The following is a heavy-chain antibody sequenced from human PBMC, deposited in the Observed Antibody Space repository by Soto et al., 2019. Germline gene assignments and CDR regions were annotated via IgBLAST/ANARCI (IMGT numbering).Heavy chain of an antibody. D-gene: IGHD2-2*01. CDR3: SIGVVVPAAMDSYFDY. Sequence: QVQLVQSGAEVKKPGYSVKVSCKASGGTFSSYAISWVRQAPGPGLEWMGGIIPIFGTANYAQKFQGRVTITGDESTSTAYMELSSLRSEATAVYYCSIGVVVPAAMDSYFDYWGQGTLVTVSS. J-gene: IGHJ4*02. CDR2: IIPIFGTA. CDR1: GGTFSSYA. V-gene: IGHV1-69*01.